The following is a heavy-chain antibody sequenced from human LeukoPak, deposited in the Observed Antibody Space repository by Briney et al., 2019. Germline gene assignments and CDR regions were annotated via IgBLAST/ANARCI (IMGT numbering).Heavy chain of an antibody. CDR2: IYYSGST. CDR1: GGSISSGDYY. D-gene: IGHD1-26*01. Sequence: SETLSLTCTVSGGSISSGDYYWSWIRQHPGKGLEWIGYIYYSGSTYYNPSLKSRVTISVDTSKNQFSLKLSSVTAADTAVYYCARHRETSFDPWGQGTLVTVSS. J-gene: IGHJ5*02. CDR3: ARHRETSFDP. V-gene: IGHV4-31*03.